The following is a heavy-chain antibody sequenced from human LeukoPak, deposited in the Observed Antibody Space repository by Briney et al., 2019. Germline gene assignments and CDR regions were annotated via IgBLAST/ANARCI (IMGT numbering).Heavy chain of an antibody. CDR2: INHSGST. Sequence: SETLSLTCAVYGGSFSGYYWSWIRQPPGKGLEWIGEINHSGSTNYNPSLKSRVTISVDTSKNQFSLKLSSVTAADTAVYYCARVPQFSAAGLNYYYGMDAWGKGTTVTVSS. V-gene: IGHV4-34*01. CDR1: GGSFSGYY. D-gene: IGHD6-13*01. J-gene: IGHJ6*04. CDR3: ARVPQFSAAGLNYYYGMDA.